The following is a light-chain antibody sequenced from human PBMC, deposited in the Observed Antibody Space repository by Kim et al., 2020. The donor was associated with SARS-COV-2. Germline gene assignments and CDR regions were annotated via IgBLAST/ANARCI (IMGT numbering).Light chain of an antibody. Sequence: SYELTQPASVSGSPGQTASITCSGDKLGDKYACWYQQKPGQSPVLVIYQDSKRPSGIPERFSGSNSGNTATLTISGTQAMDEADYYCQAWDSSTVVFGGG. CDR3: QAWDSSTVV. J-gene: IGLJ2*01. CDR1: KLGDKY. V-gene: IGLV3-1*01. CDR2: QDS.